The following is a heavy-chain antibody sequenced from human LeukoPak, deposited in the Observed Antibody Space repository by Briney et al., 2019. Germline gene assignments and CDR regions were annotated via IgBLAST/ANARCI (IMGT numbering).Heavy chain of an antibody. CDR1: GGSISSSSYY. D-gene: IGHD6-13*01. Sequence: SETLSLTCTVSGGSISSSSYYWGWIRQPPGKGLEWIGSIYYSGTTYYNPSLKSRVTISVDTSKNHFSLKVSSVTAADTAVYYCARRIAVAGDYWGQGTLVTVSS. J-gene: IGHJ4*02. V-gene: IGHV4-39*01. CDR2: IYYSGTT. CDR3: ARRIAVAGDY.